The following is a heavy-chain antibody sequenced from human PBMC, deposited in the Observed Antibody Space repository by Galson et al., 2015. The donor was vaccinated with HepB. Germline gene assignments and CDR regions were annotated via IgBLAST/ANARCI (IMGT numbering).Heavy chain of an antibody. D-gene: IGHD6-13*01. Sequence: QSGAEVKKPGASMKVSCKTSGYTFTNFGISWVRQAPGQGLEWMGWISAHSGNTNYAQIIQGRVTMTADTSTTTAYMELRSLRSDDTAVYYCARVGAAAGFLGDWGQGTLVTVSS. V-gene: IGHV1-18*01. J-gene: IGHJ4*02. CDR2: ISAHSGNT. CDR3: ARVGAAAGFLGD. CDR1: GYTFTNFG.